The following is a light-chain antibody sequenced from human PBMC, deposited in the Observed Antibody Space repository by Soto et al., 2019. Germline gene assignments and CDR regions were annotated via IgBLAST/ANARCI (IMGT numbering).Light chain of an antibody. CDR2: DAS. Sequence: EIVLTQSPATLSLSPGDRATLSCRASQTVSSYLAWYQQKPGQAPRLLIYDASSRATGIPARFSGSGSGPDFTLTITSLEPEEFAGYYCQQRSDWPSTFGGGTKVEIK. V-gene: IGKV3-11*01. J-gene: IGKJ4*01. CDR1: QTVSSY. CDR3: QQRSDWPST.